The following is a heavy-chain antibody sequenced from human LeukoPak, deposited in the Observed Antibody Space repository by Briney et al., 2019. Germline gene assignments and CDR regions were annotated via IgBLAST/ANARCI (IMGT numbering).Heavy chain of an antibody. CDR2: LYPSGST. CDR3: AREGGSGWSDP. J-gene: IGHJ5*02. D-gene: IGHD6-19*01. CDR1: GDSFSSYF. Sequence: SETLSLTCTVSGDSFSSYFWNWIRQPAGKGLEYIGRLYPSGSTDYNPSLKSRVTMSVDTSKNQVSLKLSSVTAADTAVYHCAREGGSGWSDPWGPGTLVTVSS. V-gene: IGHV4-4*07.